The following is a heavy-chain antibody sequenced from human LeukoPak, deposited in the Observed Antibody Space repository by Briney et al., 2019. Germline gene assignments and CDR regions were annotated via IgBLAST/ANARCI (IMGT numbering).Heavy chain of an antibody. CDR1: GFTFSSYTLSTYA. V-gene: IGHV3-23*01. CDR3: AKGVEDSGIYYYYYMDV. CDR2: VSGSGVST. J-gene: IGHJ6*03. Sequence: PGGSLRLSCAASGFTFSSYTLSTYAMSWVRQAPGKGLEWVSAVSGSGVSTYYADSVKGRFTISRDNSKNTLYLQMNGLSAEDTAVYYCAKGVEDSGIYYYYYMDVWGKGTTVTVSS. D-gene: IGHD2-15*01.